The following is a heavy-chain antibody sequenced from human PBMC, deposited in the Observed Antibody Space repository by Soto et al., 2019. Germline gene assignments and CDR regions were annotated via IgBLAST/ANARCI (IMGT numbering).Heavy chain of an antibody. CDR1: GFTFITHT. CDR2: ISTSSTYL. D-gene: IGHD3-16*01. J-gene: IGHJ6*02. CDR3: VKEGEDISRPYGMGV. Sequence: PGGSLTLSCVASGFTFITHTLLWVRQAPGKGLEGVSSISTSSTYLECAHSLKGRSSISREEAKDSVFLQMNSLRAEDTAVYYWVKEGEDISRPYGMGVWGQGATVTVSS. V-gene: IGHV3-21*06.